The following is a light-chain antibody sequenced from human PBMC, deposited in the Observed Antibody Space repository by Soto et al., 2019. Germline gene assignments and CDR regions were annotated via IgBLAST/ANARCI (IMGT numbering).Light chain of an antibody. Sequence: EIVMTQSPATLSVSPGERATLYFRASQSVSSNLAWYQQKPGQAPRLLIYGASTRATGIPARFSGSGSGTDFTLTISRLEPEDFAVYYCQQYGSSGTFGQGTKVDIK. J-gene: IGKJ1*01. V-gene: IGKV3-15*01. CDR2: GAS. CDR3: QQYGSSGT. CDR1: QSVSSN.